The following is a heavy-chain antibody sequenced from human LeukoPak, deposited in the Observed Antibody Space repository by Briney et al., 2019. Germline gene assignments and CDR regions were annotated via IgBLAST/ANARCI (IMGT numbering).Heavy chain of an antibody. CDR2: TYYGSKWYN. CDR3: ARAILYSGYDSGLDY. V-gene: IGHV6-1*01. D-gene: IGHD5-12*01. J-gene: IGHJ4*02. Sequence: SQTLSLTCAISGDSVSSNSAAWNSITQSPSRGLERLGRTYYGSKWYNDYAVSVKSRITINPDTAKNHFSLQLNSVTPEDTAVYYCARAILYSGYDSGLDYWGQGTLVTVSS. CDR1: GDSVSSNSAA.